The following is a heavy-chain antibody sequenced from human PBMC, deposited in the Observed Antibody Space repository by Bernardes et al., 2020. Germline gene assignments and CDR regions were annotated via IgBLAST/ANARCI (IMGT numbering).Heavy chain of an antibody. D-gene: IGHD3-9*01. V-gene: IGHV1-18*01. CDR1: GYTFTSYG. Sequence: ASVKVSCKASGYTFTSYGISWVRQAPGQGLEWMGWLSAYNGNTNYAQKLQGRVTMTTDTSTSTAYMELRSLRSDDTAVYYCARAAGDILTGYYTPADAFDIWGQGTMVTVSS. CDR2: LSAYNGNT. J-gene: IGHJ3*02. CDR3: ARAAGDILTGYYTPADAFDI.